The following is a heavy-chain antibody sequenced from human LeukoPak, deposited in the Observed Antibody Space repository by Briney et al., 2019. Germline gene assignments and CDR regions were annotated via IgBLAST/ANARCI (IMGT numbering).Heavy chain of an antibody. CDR1: GYTFTGYY. Sequence: ASVKVSCKASGYTFTGYYMHWVRQPPAQGLEGVGWINPNSGGTNYAQKFQGRVTMTRDTSISTAYMELSRLRSDDTAVYYCARDSDYGGNPRYYFDYWGQGTLVTVSS. D-gene: IGHD4-23*01. CDR2: INPNSGGT. CDR3: ARDSDYGGNPRYYFDY. J-gene: IGHJ4*02. V-gene: IGHV1-2*02.